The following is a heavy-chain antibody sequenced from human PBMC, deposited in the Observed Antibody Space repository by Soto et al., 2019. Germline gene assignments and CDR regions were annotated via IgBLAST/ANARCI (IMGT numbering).Heavy chain of an antibody. D-gene: IGHD3-22*01. Sequence: GESLKISCKGSGYIFAGYWITWVRQKPGKGLEWMGRIDPSDSQTYYSPSFRGHVTTSVTKSITTVFLQWSSLRASDTAMYYCARQIYDSDTGPNFQYYFDSWGQGTPVTVSS. CDR3: ARQIYDSDTGPNFQYYFDS. V-gene: IGHV5-10-1*01. J-gene: IGHJ4*02. CDR2: IDPSDSQT. CDR1: GYIFAGYW.